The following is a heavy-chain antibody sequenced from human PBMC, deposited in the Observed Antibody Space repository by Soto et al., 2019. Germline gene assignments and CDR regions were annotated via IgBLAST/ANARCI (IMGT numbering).Heavy chain of an antibody. CDR1: GFTFSSYA. J-gene: IGHJ4*02. Sequence: GGSLRLSCAASGFTFSSYAMHWVRQAPGKGLEWVAVISYDGSNKYYADSVKGRFTISRDNSKNTLYLQMNSLRAEDTALYYCARDAPQKGYNWNPLDYWGQGTLVTVSS. V-gene: IGHV3-30-3*01. CDR2: ISYDGSNK. CDR3: ARDAPQKGYNWNPLDY. D-gene: IGHD1-20*01.